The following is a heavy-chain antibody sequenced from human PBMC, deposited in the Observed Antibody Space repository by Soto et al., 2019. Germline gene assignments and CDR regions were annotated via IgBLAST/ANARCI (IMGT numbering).Heavy chain of an antibody. D-gene: IGHD6-13*01. Sequence: SETLSLTCTVSGGSFSSGSYYWSWIRQPPGKGLEWIGYIYYSGSTNYNPSLKSRVTISVDTSKNQFSLKLSSVTAADTAVYYCARDRAPQYSSSWTNYYYYGMDVWGQGTTVTVSS. CDR1: GGSFSSGSYY. J-gene: IGHJ6*02. V-gene: IGHV4-61*01. CDR3: ARDRAPQYSSSWTNYYYYGMDV. CDR2: IYYSGST.